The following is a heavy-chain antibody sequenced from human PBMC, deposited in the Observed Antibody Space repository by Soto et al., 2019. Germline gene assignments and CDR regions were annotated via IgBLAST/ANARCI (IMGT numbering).Heavy chain of an antibody. D-gene: IGHD6-19*01. Sequence: GSLRLSCAGSGFSLRSHWMSWVRQAPGKGLEWVANIKQDGSERYYMDSVKGRFTISRDNSKDSLYLQMNTLRAEDTAVYYCARYSSGFDYWGQGTLVTVSS. V-gene: IGHV3-7*03. J-gene: IGHJ4*02. CDR1: GFSLRSHW. CDR3: ARYSSGFDY. CDR2: IKQDGSER.